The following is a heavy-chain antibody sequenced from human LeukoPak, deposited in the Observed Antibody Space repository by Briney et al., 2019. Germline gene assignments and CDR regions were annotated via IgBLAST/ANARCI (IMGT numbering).Heavy chain of an antibody. D-gene: IGHD3-22*01. CDR2: IRTKSHGGTT. CDR1: GFTFGDYG. CDR3: ARTYYYESSGWKPDY. Sequence: GGSLRLSCTASGFTFGDYGVTWFRQAPGKGLEWTAFIRTKSHGGTTEYAASVKGRFTISRDDSETVGYLQMNDLKTEDTAMYYCARTYYYESSGWKPDYWGQGTLVTVSS. V-gene: IGHV3-49*03. J-gene: IGHJ4*02.